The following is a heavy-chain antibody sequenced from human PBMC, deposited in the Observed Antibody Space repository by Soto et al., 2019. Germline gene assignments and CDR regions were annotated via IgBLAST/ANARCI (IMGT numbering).Heavy chain of an antibody. CDR3: ARGYCSAVGCYVHYYYGFDV. D-gene: IGHD2-15*01. J-gene: IGHJ6*02. CDR1: GFTFRNYA. CDR2: ISSNGGSA. V-gene: IGHV3-23*01. Sequence: LRLSCAAAGFTFRNYAMNWVRQAPGKGLELVSSISSNGGSAYYADSVKGRFTISRSNSKNTLFLQMNSLRADDTAVYYCARGYCSAVGCYVHYYYGFDVWGQGTTVTVSS.